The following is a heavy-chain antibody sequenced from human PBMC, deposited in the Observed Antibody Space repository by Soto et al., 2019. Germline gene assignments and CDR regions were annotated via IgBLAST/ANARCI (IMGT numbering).Heavy chain of an antibody. D-gene: IGHD5-18*01. CDR1: GGSISSGGYS. J-gene: IGHJ4*02. CDR2: IYHSGST. CDR3: ARVGHTAMVPYYFDY. V-gene: IGHV4-30-2*01. Sequence: SETLSLTCAVSGGSISSGGYSWSWIRQPPGKGLEWIGYIYHSGSTYYNPSLKSRVTISVDRSKNQFSLKLSSVTAADTAVYYCARVGHTAMVPYYFDYWGQGTLVTVSS.